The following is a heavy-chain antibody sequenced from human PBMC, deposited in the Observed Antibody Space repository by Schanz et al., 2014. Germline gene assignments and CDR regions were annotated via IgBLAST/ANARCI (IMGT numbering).Heavy chain of an antibody. CDR2: ITPSGGST. D-gene: IGHD3-9*01. CDR1: GYTFNTYG. CDR3: ARVQDDILTGSEYYYGMDV. J-gene: IGHJ6*02. V-gene: IGHV1-18*01. Sequence: QILLVQPGPEVKKPGASVTVSCKASGYTFNTYGLNWVRQAPGQGLEWMGIITPSGGSTNYAQKLQGRVTMTTDTSTSTAYMELRSLRSDDTAVYYCARVQDDILTGSEYYYGMDVWGQGTTVTVSS.